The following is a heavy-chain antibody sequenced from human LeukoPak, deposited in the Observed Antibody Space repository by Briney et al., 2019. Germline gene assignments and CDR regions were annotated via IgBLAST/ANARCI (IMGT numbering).Heavy chain of an antibody. CDR3: ARDSRESDSFAYDY. V-gene: IGHV3-7*01. CDR1: GFTFRSYW. CDR2: INLGGTEK. D-gene: IGHD2-21*02. J-gene: IGHJ4*02. Sequence: GGSLGLSCAASGFTFRSYWLSWVRQAPGKGLEWVASINLGGTEKSYVDSVKGRFTISRDNAKNSLYLQMRSLRGEDTAIYYCARDSRESDSFAYDYWGQGTLVTVSS.